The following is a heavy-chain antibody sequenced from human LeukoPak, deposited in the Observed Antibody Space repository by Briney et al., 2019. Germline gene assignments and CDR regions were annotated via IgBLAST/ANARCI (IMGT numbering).Heavy chain of an antibody. CDR1: GGSISSGGYY. CDR2: IYYSGST. Sequence: SETLSLTCTVSGGSISSGGYYWSWIRQHPGKGLEWIGYIYYSGSTYYNPSLKSRVTISVDKSKNQFSLKLSSVTAADTAVYYCARDLGGSLYYFDYWGQGTLVTVSS. V-gene: IGHV4-31*03. D-gene: IGHD1-26*01. J-gene: IGHJ4*02. CDR3: ARDLGGSLYYFDY.